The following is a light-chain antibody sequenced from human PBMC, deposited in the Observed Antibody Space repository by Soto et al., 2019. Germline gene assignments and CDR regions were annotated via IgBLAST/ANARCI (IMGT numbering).Light chain of an antibody. CDR3: QQYNSYRT. CDR1: QSISSW. J-gene: IGKJ1*01. Sequence: DIQMTQSPSTLSASVEDRDTITCRASQSISSWLAWYQQKPGEAPKLLIYDASSLESGVPSRFSGSGSGTEFTLTISRLQPDDFATYYCQQYNSYRTFGQGTKVDIK. CDR2: DAS. V-gene: IGKV1-5*01.